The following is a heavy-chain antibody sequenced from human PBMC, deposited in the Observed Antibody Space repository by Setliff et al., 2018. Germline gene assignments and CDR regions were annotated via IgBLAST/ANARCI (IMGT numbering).Heavy chain of an antibody. D-gene: IGHD3-3*01. J-gene: IGHJ4*02. V-gene: IGHV4-59*03. Sequence: SETLSLTCTVSAVSIRGFYWPWIRQSPKRGLEWLGYAFHTGKTDYNPSLMSRVIISIDMSRKQFSLKLSSVTAADTAMYFCARGGYNSRSGYSAYYYDYWGQGALVTVSS. CDR1: AVSIRGFY. CDR2: AFHTGKT. CDR3: ARGGYNSRSGYSAYYYDY.